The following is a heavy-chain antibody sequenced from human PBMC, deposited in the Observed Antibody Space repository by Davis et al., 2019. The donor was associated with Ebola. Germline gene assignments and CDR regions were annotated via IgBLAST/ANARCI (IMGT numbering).Heavy chain of an antibody. CDR2: TNSDGSST. J-gene: IGHJ4*02. CDR3: AGEFRPLGYFAY. D-gene: IGHD6-6*01. Sequence: PGGSLRLSCAASGFTFSTYWMHWVRQAPGKGLVWVSRTNSDGSSTSYADSVKGRFTISRDNSKNTLYLQMNSLSAEDTAVYYCAGEFRPLGYFAYWGQGTLVTVSS. V-gene: IGHV3-74*01. CDR1: GFTFSTYW.